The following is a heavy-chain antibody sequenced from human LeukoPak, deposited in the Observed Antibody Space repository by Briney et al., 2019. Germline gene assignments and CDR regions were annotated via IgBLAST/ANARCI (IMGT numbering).Heavy chain of an antibody. CDR2: INHSGST. CDR3: ARGTLGYCSSTSCPQFDY. V-gene: IGHV4-34*01. D-gene: IGHD2-2*01. CDR1: GGSFSGYY. J-gene: IGHJ4*02. Sequence: SETLSLTCAVYGGSFSGYYWSWIRQPPGKGLEWIGEINHSGSTNYNPSLKSRVTISVDTSKNQFSLKLSSVTAADTAVYYCARGTLGYCSSTSCPQFDYWGQGTLVTVSS.